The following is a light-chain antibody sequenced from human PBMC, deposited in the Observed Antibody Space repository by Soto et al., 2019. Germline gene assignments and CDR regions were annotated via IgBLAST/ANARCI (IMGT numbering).Light chain of an antibody. CDR1: QSVSSN. CDR3: QQYNNWPPYT. CDR2: GAS. V-gene: IGKV3-15*01. Sequence: EIVMTQSPATLSVSPGERATLSCRASQSVSSNLAWYQQKPGQAPRLLIYGASTRATGIPARFSGSGSGTEFTLTISSLQDEYFAVYYCQQYNNWPPYTFGQGTKLEI. J-gene: IGKJ2*01.